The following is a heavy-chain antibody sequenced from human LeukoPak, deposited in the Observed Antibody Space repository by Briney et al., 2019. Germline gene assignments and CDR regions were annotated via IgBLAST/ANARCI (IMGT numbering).Heavy chain of an antibody. D-gene: IGHD1-26*01. CDR3: ARDQGGSYSY. CDR2: ISSLSGTR. Sequence: PGGSLRLSCAASGFTVSSNYMSWVRQAPGKGLEWVSFISSLSGTRDYADSVKGRFTISRDNAKNSLYLQMNSLRAEDTAVYYCARDQGGSYSYWGQGTLVTVSS. J-gene: IGHJ4*02. CDR1: GFTVSSNY. V-gene: IGHV3-48*01.